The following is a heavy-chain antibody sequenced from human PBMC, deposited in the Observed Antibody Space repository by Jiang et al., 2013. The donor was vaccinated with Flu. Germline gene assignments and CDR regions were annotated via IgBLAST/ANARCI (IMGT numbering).Heavy chain of an antibody. J-gene: IGHJ4*02. V-gene: IGHV4-59*08. CDR1: GDSISTYQ. CDR2: IYNPGST. CDR3: ARHFCSGGSCRIDY. Sequence: PGLVKPSETLSLTCSVSGDSISTYQWIWIRQTPEKGLEYIGKIYNPGSTNYNPSLKSRVTMSIDTSKNQFSLKLSSVTAADTAVYFCARHFCSGGSCRIDYWGPGTLVTVSS. D-gene: IGHD2-15*01.